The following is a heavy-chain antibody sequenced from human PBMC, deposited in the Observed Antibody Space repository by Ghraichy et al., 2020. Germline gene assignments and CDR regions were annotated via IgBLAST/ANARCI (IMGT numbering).Heavy chain of an antibody. D-gene: IGHD3-22*01. CDR2: IKEGGDEK. J-gene: IGHJ4*02. V-gene: IGHV3-7*01. CDR3: ARVGVLESWFVYDSSDYINY. CDR1: GFTFSSYS. Sequence: GGSLRLSCTASGFTFSSYSMSWVRQAPGKGLEWVAHIKEGGDEKDYVDSVKGRFTISRDNAKNVLYLQMNSLRAEDTAVYYCARVGVLESWFVYDSSDYINYWGQGILVTVSS.